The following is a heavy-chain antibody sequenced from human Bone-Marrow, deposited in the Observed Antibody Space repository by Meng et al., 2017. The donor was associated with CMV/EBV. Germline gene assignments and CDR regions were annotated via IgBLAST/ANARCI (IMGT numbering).Heavy chain of an antibody. CDR1: GGTFSSYT. V-gene: IGHV1-69*02. Sequence: SVKVSCKASGGTFSSYTISWVRQAPGQGLEWMGRIIPILGIANYAQKFQGRVTITADKSTSTAYMELSSLRSEDTAVYYCARGGHKSSGYDYWGQGTLVTVSS. CDR3: ARGGHKSSGYDY. D-gene: IGHD6-6*01. CDR2: IIPILGIA. J-gene: IGHJ4*02.